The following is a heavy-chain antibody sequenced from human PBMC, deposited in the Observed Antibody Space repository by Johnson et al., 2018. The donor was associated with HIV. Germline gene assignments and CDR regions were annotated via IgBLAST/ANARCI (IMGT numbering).Heavy chain of an antibody. CDR2: ISYDGSNK. D-gene: IGHD5-18*01. J-gene: IGHJ3*02. CDR1: GFTFSSYA. CDR3: ARDWDTASVTGAFDI. V-gene: IGHV3-30-3*01. Sequence: QMLLVESGGGVVQPGRSMRLSCAASGFTFSSYAMHWVRQAPGKGLEWVAVISYDGSNKYYADSVKGRFTISRDNSKNTLYLQMNSLRAEDTAVSYCARDWDTASVTGAFDIWGQGTMVTVSS.